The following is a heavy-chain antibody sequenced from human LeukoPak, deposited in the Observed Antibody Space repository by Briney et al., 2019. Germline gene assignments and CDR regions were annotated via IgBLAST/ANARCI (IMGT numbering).Heavy chain of an antibody. D-gene: IGHD4/OR15-4a*01. J-gene: IGHJ3*02. V-gene: IGHV3-9*01. CDR1: GLTFDDYA. CDR3: AKDLGVGLNAFDI. CDR2: ISWNSGSI. Sequence: PGGSLRLSCAASGLTFDDYAMHWVRQAPGKGLEWVSGISWNSGSIGYADSVKGRFTISRDNAKNSLYLQMNSLRAEDTALYYCAKDLGVGLNAFDIWGQGTMVTVSS.